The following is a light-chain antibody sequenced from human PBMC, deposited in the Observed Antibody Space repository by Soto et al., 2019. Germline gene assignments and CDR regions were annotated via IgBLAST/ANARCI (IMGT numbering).Light chain of an antibody. J-gene: IGKJ4*01. CDR3: QQFNNYPLT. CDR2: DVS. CDR1: QGISSA. V-gene: IGKV1D-13*01. Sequence: AIQLTQSPSSLSASAGDRVTITCRASQGISSALAWYQQKPGKAPKLLIYDVSTLESGVPSRFSGSGSGTDFALTISSLQPEEFATYYCQQFNNYPLTFGGGTKVEIK.